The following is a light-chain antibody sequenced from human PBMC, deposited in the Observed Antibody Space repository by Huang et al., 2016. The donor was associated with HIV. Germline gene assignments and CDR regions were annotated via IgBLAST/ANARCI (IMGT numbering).Light chain of an antibody. CDR3: QQRTRWPT. CDR1: QNITSY. V-gene: IGKV3-11*01. Sequence: EIVLTQSPATLSLSPGERATISCRASQNITSYLAWYQQKPGHAHRLLIHDVSSRATVIPVRFSGSGSGTDFTLTINSLQPEDLAVYYCQQRTRWPTFGQGTNLEIK. J-gene: IGKJ2*01. CDR2: DVS.